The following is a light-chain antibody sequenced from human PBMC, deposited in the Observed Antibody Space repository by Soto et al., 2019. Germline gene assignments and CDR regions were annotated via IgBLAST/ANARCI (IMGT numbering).Light chain of an antibody. J-gene: IGKJ4*01. CDR3: RQRTNWPLT. V-gene: IGKV3-11*01. Sequence: EIAFTQSPATLSFSPGERATLSCRASQSVSSYLAWYQQKPGQAPRLLIYDASNRATGIPGRFSGSGSGTDFTLTISSLEPEDFAVYYCRQRTNWPLTFGGGTKVDIK. CDR2: DAS. CDR1: QSVSSY.